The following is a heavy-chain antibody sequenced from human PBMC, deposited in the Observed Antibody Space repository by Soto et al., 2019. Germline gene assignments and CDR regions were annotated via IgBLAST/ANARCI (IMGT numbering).Heavy chain of an antibody. J-gene: IGHJ6*02. D-gene: IGHD1-26*01. CDR2: IYYSGST. V-gene: IGHV4-59*01. Sequence: PSETLSLTCTVSGGSISSYYWSWIRQPPGKGLEWIGYIYYSGSTNYNPSLKSRVTILVDTSKNQFSLKLSSVTAADTAVYYCARGSMGLYYYYGMDVWGQGTTVTVSS. CDR1: GGSISSYY. CDR3: ARGSMGLYYYYGMDV.